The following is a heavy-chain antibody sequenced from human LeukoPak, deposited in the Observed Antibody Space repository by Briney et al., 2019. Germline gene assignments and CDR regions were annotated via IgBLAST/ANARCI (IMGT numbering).Heavy chain of an antibody. CDR1: GFTFSDYY. CDR3: ARAPSRAAAYDY. CDR2: ISSSGSTI. V-gene: IGHV3-11*01. D-gene: IGHD6-13*01. J-gene: IGHJ4*02. Sequence: GGSLRLSCAASGFTFSDYYMSWIRQAPGKGLEWVSYISSSGSTIYYADSVKGRFTISRDNAKNTLYLQMNSLRAEDTAVYYCARAPSRAAAYDYWGQGTLVTVSS.